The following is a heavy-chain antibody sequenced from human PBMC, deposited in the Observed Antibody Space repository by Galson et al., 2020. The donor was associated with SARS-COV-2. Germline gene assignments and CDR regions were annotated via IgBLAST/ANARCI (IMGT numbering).Heavy chain of an antibody. D-gene: IGHD3-3*01. CDR1: GFTFNTFA. Sequence: GESLKTSCAASGFTFNTFAMSWVRQAPGKGLEWVSGLSGGGYDTYYADSVQGRFTISRDNSQNTLFLQMNSVRAEDTAVYYCARVVSGPSVGRDAFAIWGQGAMVTVSS. J-gene: IGHJ3*02. V-gene: IGHV3-23*01. CDR3: ARVVSGPSVGRDAFAI. CDR2: LSGGGYDT.